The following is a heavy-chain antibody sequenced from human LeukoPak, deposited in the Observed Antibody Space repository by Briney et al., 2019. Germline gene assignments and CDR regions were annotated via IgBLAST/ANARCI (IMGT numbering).Heavy chain of an antibody. CDR1: GFTFSSYA. J-gene: IGHJ4*02. V-gene: IGHV3-23*01. D-gene: IGHD1-26*01. CDR2: ISGSGGST. Sequence: GGSLRLSCGASGFTFSSYAMSWVRQAPGKGLEWVAAISGSGGSTYYADSVKGRFTISRDNSKNTLCLQMNSLRAEDTAVYYCAKDGPYGEATIYYFDYWGQGTLVTVSS. CDR3: AKDGPYGEATIYYFDY.